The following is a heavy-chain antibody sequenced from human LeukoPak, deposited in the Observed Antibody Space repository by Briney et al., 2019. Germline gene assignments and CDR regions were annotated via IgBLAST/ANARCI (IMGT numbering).Heavy chain of an antibody. CDR1: GFTFSSYS. Sequence: GGSLRLSCAASGFTFSSYSMNWVRQAPGKGLEWVSYISSSSSTIYYADSVKGRFTISRDNAKNSLYLQMNSLRAEDTAVYYCARRVGYDSSGYYLYYFDYWGQGTLVTVSS. CDR3: ARRVGYDSSGYYLYYFDY. J-gene: IGHJ4*02. CDR2: ISSSSSTI. D-gene: IGHD3-22*01. V-gene: IGHV3-48*04.